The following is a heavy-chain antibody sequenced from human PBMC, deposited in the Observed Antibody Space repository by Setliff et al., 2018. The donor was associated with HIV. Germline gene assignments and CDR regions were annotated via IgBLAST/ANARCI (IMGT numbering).Heavy chain of an antibody. CDR1: GGSISSHY. Sequence: PSETLSLTCTVSGGSISSHYWNWIRQPPGKGLEWIGYIHYSGSINYNPSLKSRVTISGDSSKNQVSLMLSSVTAADTAVYFCARAPSSGWYGGHHYMDVWGKGAAVTVSS. V-gene: IGHV4-59*11. CDR2: IHYSGSI. J-gene: IGHJ6*03. CDR3: ARAPSSGWYGGHHYMDV. D-gene: IGHD6-19*01.